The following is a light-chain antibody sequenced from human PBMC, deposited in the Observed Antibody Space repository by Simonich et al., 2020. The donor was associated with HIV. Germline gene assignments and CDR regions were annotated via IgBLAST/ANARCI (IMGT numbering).Light chain of an antibody. CDR3: QQYGSSPYT. Sequence: EIVMTQSPATLSVSPGERATLPCRTSQSVSSNLAWYQQKPGQAPRLLIYGASTSATGIPARFSGSGSGTDFTLTISRLEPEDFAVYYCQQYGSSPYTFGQGTKLEIK. CDR2: GAS. CDR1: QSVSSN. J-gene: IGKJ2*01. V-gene: IGKV3-15*01.